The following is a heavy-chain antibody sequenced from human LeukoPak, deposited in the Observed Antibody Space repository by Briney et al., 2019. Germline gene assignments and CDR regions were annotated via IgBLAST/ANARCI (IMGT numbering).Heavy chain of an antibody. Sequence: ASVKVSCKASGYTFTSYDINWVRQATGQGLEWMGWMNPNSGNTGYAQKFQGRVTITRNTSISTAYMELSSLRSEDTAVYYCARRPIGYYYYYMDVWGKGTTVTVSS. J-gene: IGHJ6*03. CDR1: GYTFTSYD. V-gene: IGHV1-8*01. CDR2: MNPNSGNT. D-gene: IGHD3-16*01. CDR3: ARRPIGYYYYYMDV.